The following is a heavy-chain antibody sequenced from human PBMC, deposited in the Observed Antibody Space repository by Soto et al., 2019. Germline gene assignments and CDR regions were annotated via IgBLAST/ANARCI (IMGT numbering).Heavy chain of an antibody. D-gene: IGHD6-19*01. J-gene: IGHJ6*02. V-gene: IGHV4-61*08. CDR1: GGSISSGGYS. CDR2: IHYSGST. CDR3: ARLSALILAGSSYYHSMDV. Sequence: SETLSLTCAVSGGSISSGGYSWSWIRQPPGKGLEWIGYIHYSGSTNYNPSLMSRLTMSVDMSKNQFSLNLRSVTAADTAVYYCARLSALILAGSSYYHSMDVWGQGAPVTVSS.